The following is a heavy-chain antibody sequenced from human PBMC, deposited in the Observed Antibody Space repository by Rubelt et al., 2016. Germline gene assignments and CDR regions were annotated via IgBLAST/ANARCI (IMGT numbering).Heavy chain of an antibody. V-gene: IGHV3-73*01. D-gene: IGHD3-22*01. CDR1: GFTFSDSS. Sequence: EVQLVESEGNLVQPGGSLRLSCAASGFTFSDSSVHWVRPASGKGLEWIGHIRGKPYNYATRYGEWVTGRLAIPRDDSKSTAFVQMNSRKTEDTAVYYCTHIYYDSSGYPYWGQGTLVTVSS. J-gene: IGHJ4*02. CDR2: IRGKPYNYAT. CDR3: THIYYDSSGYPY.